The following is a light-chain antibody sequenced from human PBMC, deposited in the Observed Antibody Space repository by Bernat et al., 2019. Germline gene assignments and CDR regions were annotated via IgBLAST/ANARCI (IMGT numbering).Light chain of an antibody. CDR3: SSFTTTTTCV. J-gene: IGLJ3*02. Sequence: QSALTQPPSVSGSPGQSVTISCTGTSSDVGSYNRVSWYQQPPGTAPKLMIYEVNNRPSRVPDRFSGSNSGNTASLTISGLQAEDEADCYCSSFTTTTTCVFGGGTKLTVL. CDR2: EVN. V-gene: IGLV2-18*02. CDR1: SSDVGSYNR.